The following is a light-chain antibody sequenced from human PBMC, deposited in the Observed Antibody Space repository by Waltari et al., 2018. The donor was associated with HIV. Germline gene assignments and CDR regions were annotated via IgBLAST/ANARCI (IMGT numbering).Light chain of an antibody. Sequence: EIVMTQSPATLSVSPWARATLSCRASQRISSNLAWYQQKPGQAPRLLIYGASTRATGIPSRFSGSGSGTEFTLTISSLQSEDFAVYYCQQYNNWPLTFGGGTKVEIK. CDR3: QQYNNWPLT. CDR2: GAS. CDR1: QRISSN. J-gene: IGKJ4*01. V-gene: IGKV3-15*01.